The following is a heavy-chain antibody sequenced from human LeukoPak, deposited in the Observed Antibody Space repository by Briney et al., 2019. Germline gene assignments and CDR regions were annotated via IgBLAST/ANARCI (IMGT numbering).Heavy chain of an antibody. V-gene: IGHV4-34*01. CDR2: INHSGST. J-gene: IGHJ5*02. CDR1: GGSISSYY. D-gene: IGHD2-15*01. CDR3: ARVVVVVAATLGWFDP. Sequence: KPSETLSLTCTVSGGSISSYYWSWIRQPPGKGLEWIGEINHSGSTNYNPSLKSRVTISVDTSKNQFSLKLSSVTAADTAVYYCARVVVVVAATLGWFDPWGQGTLVTVSS.